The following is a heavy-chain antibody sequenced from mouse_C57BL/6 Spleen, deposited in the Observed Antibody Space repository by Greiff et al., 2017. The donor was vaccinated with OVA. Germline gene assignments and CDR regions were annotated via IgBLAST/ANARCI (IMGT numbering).Heavy chain of an antibody. V-gene: IGHV14-1*01. D-gene: IGHD1-1*01. Sequence: EVMLVESGAELVRPGASVKLSCTASGFNIKDYYMHWVKQRPEQGLEWIGRIDPEDGDTEYDPKFQGKATLTADTSSNTAYLQLSSLTSEDTAVYYCTTGGHPYYYGSSYRFAYWGQGTLVTVSA. CDR3: TTGGHPYYYGSSYRFAY. CDR2: IDPEDGDT. CDR1: GFNIKDYY. J-gene: IGHJ3*01.